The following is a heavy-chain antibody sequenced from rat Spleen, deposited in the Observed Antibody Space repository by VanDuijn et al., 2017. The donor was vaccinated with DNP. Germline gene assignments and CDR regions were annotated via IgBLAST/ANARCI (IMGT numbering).Heavy chain of an antibody. J-gene: IGHJ3*01. CDR3: VTRGDPYDNWFAY. CDR2: INKDSRTI. V-gene: IGHV4-2*01. Sequence: EVKLVESGGGLVQPGRSLKLSCAASGFNFNDFWMGWVRQAPGKGLEWIGEINKDSRTINYNPSFRDKISFSRDNVQDTLFLEMSNLESEDTGIYYCVTRGDPYDNWFAYWGRGTLVTVSS. CDR1: GFNFNDFW. D-gene: IGHD4-2*01.